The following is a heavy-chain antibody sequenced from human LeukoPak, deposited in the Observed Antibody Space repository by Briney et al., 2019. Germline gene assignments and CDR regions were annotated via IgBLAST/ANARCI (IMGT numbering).Heavy chain of an antibody. CDR3: ARAGYYDILMYYYYYGMDV. CDR2: INPNSGGT. CDR1: GYTFTGYY. Sequence: ASVKVSCKASGYTFTGYYMHWVRQAPGQGLEWMGWINPNSGGTNYAQKFQGRVTMTRDTSISTAYMELSRLRSDDTAVYYCARAGYYDILMYYYYYGMDVWGQGTTVTVSS. J-gene: IGHJ6*02. V-gene: IGHV1-2*02. D-gene: IGHD3-9*01.